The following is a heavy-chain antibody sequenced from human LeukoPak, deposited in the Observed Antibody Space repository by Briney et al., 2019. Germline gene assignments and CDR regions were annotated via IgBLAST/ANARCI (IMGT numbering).Heavy chain of an antibody. CDR3: ARGFDYYDSSGYYYMDV. D-gene: IGHD3-22*01. J-gene: IGHJ6*03. Sequence: SQTLSLTCTVSGGSLSSGGYYWSWIRQHPGKGLEWIGYIYYSGSTYYNPSLKSRVTISVDTSKNQFSLKLSSVTAADTAVYYCARGFDYYDSSGYYYMDVWGKGTTVTVSS. V-gene: IGHV4-31*03. CDR2: IYYSGST. CDR1: GGSLSSGGYY.